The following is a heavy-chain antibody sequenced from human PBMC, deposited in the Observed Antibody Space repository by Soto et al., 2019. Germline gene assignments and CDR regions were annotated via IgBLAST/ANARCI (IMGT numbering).Heavy chain of an antibody. Sequence: EVQLVESGGGLVQPGGSLRLSCAASGFTFSSYSMNWVRKAPGKGLEWVSYISSSSSTIYYADSVKGRFTISRDNAKNSLYLQMNSLRAEDTAVYYCARDALLNWFDPWGQGTLVTVSS. CDR3: ARDALLNWFDP. V-gene: IGHV3-48*01. CDR2: ISSSSSTI. D-gene: IGHD2-15*01. CDR1: GFTFSSYS. J-gene: IGHJ5*02.